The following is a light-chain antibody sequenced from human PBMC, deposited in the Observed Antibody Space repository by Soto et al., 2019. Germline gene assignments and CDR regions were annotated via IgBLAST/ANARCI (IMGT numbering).Light chain of an antibody. CDR2: DAS. CDR1: QNIKRY. CDR3: QQFKDYLWT. V-gene: IGKV1-5*01. Sequence: IQMTQSPSTLSASVGDRVTITCRASQNIKRYMAWYQQKPGRAPSLIIFDASTLERGVPSRFSGSGSGTEFTLIISSLQPDDFATYYCQQFKDYLWTFGQGTKVDIK. J-gene: IGKJ1*01.